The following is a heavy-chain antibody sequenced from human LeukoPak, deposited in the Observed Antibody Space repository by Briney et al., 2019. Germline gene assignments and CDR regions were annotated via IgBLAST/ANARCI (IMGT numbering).Heavy chain of an antibody. CDR3: ARDRNKGLLWFGELFSL. Sequence: SETLSLTCTVSGGSISSSSYYWGWIRQPPGKGLEWIGSIYYSGSTYYNPSLKSRVTISVDTSKNQFSLKLSSVTAADTAVYYCARDRNKGLLWFGELFSLWGQGTLVTVSS. V-gene: IGHV4-39*07. CDR2: IYYSGST. D-gene: IGHD3-10*01. CDR1: GGSISSSSYY. J-gene: IGHJ4*02.